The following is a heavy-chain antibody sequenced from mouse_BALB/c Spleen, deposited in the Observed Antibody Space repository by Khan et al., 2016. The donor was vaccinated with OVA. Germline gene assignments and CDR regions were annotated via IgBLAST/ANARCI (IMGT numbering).Heavy chain of an antibody. CDR2: IDPANGNT. D-gene: IGHD1-1*01. CDR3: ARYYGSSYWYFDV. CDR1: GFNIKDTY. V-gene: IGHV14-3*02. Sequence: VQLQQSGAELVKPGASVKLSCTASGFNIKDTYMHWVKQRPEQGLEWIGRIDPANGNTKYDPKFQGKATITAETSSNTAYLQLSSLTSEDTAVYYCARYYGSSYWYFDVWGAGTTVTVAS. J-gene: IGHJ1*01.